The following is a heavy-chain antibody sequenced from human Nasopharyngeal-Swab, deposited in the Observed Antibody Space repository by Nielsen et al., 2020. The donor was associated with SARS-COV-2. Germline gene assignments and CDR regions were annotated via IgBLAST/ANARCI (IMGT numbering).Heavy chain of an antibody. CDR1: GFPFSSYG. Sequence: GESLKISCEISGFPFSSYGMHWVRQDPGKGLEWVAVISFDGSQKYYVDSVQGRFTISRENSKNTLYMQMNSLRPEDTAVYYCAKNVADDSWTMWYYYHGMDVWGQGTTVT. V-gene: IGHV3-30*18. D-gene: IGHD3/OR15-3a*01. CDR3: AKNVADDSWTMWYYYHGMDV. J-gene: IGHJ6*02. CDR2: ISFDGSQK.